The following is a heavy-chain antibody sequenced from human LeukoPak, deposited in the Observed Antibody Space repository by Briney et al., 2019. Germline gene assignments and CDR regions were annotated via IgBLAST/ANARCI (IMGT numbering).Heavy chain of an antibody. V-gene: IGHV4-34*01. CDR1: GGSFSGYY. J-gene: IGHJ4*02. CDR2: INHSGST. Sequence: PSETLSLTCAVYGGSFSGYYWSWIRQPPGKGLEWIGEINHSGSTNYNPSLKSRVTISVDTSKNQFSLKLSSVTAADTAVYYCARAPRTTTGGDYWGQGTLVTVSS. D-gene: IGHD2/OR15-2a*01. CDR3: ARAPRTTTGGDY.